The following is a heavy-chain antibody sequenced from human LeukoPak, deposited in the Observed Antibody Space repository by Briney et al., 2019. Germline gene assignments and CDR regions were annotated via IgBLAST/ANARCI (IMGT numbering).Heavy chain of an antibody. D-gene: IGHD3-10*01. V-gene: IGHV3-7*02. CDR2: IKEDGSEK. CDR3: ARLGLLLWFGESQTYIWFDP. CDR1: GFTFSSYW. Sequence: GGSLRLSCAASGFTFSSYWMSWVRQAPGKGLEWVANIKEDGSEKYYVDSVKGRFTISRDNAKNSLYLQMNGLRAEDTAVYYCARLGLLLWFGESQTYIWFDPWGQGTLVTV. J-gene: IGHJ5*02.